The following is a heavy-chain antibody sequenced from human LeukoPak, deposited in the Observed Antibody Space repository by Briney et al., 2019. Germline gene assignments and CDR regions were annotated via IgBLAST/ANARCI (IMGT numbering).Heavy chain of an antibody. CDR3: AKHHPSSRGHDY. V-gene: IGHV3-23*01. CDR2: ISGSAGTT. Sequence: SAISGSAGTTYYADSVKGRFTISRDNSQNTLYLQMKSLRAEDTAVYYCAKHHPSSRGHDYWGQGTLVTVSS. J-gene: IGHJ4*02. D-gene: IGHD1-14*01.